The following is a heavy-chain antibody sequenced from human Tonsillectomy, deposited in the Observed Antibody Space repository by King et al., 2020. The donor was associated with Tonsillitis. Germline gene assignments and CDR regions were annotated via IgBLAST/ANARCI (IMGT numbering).Heavy chain of an antibody. Sequence: VQLPQSGPGLVQPSQTLSLTCGISGDTVSSNSAAWNWIRRSPSRGLEWLGRTYYRSKWYNDYALSVQSRITINPDTSKNQFSLQLNSVTPEDTAVYYCTRDYYDSGTYYYGMDVWGQGTTVTVSS. CDR3: TRDYYDSGTYYYGMDV. V-gene: IGHV6-1*01. D-gene: IGHD3-10*01. J-gene: IGHJ6*02. CDR2: TYYRSKWYN. CDR1: GDTVSSNSAA.